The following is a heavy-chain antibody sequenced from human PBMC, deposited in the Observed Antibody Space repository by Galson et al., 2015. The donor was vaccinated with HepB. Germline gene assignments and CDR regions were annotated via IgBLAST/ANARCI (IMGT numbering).Heavy chain of an antibody. CDR3: ARDGRGLQLGY. Sequence: SVKVSCKASGGTFSSYAISWVRQAPGQGLEWMGRIIPILGIANYAQKFQGRVTITADKSTSTAYMELSSLRSEDTAVYYCARDGRGLQLGYWGQGTLVTVSS. D-gene: IGHD5-24*01. J-gene: IGHJ4*02. CDR1: GGTFSSYA. CDR2: IIPILGIA. V-gene: IGHV1-69*04.